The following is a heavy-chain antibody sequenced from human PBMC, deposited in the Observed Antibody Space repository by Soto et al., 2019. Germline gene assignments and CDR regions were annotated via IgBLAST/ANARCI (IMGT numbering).Heavy chain of an antibody. Sequence: QPGGSLRLSCAASGFTFSSYGMHWVRQAPGKGLEWVAVIWYDGSNKYYADSVKGRFTISRDNSKNTLYLQMNSLRAEDTAVYYCARGTVTEAFDIWGQGTMVTVSS. CDR3: ARGTVTEAFDI. V-gene: IGHV3-33*01. CDR1: GFTFSSYG. CDR2: IWYDGSNK. D-gene: IGHD4-17*01. J-gene: IGHJ3*02.